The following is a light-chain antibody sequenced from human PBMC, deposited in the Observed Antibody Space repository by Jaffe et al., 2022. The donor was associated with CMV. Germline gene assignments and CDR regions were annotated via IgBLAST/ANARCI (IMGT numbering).Light chain of an antibody. CDR3: QSYDSSLSILV. Sequence: QSVLTQPPSVSGAPGQRVTFSCTGNSSNIGADCDAHWHQQLSETLPKLLNYGDSNRPSGVPDRFPGSKSGTSASLAITGLQAEDEAAYYCQSYDSSLSILVFGGGTKLTVL. V-gene: IGLV1-40*01. CDR2: GDS. J-gene: IGLJ3*02. CDR1: SSNIGADCD.